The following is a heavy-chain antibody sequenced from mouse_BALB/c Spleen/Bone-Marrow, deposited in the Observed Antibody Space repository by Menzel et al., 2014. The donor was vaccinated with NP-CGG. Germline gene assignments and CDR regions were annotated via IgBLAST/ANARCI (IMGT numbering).Heavy chain of an antibody. CDR2: IWAGGST. Sequence: QVQLQQSGPGLVAPSQSLSITCTVSGFSLTSYGVHWVRQPPGKVLEWLGVIWAGGSTNYNSALMSRLSISKDNSKSQVFLKMNSLQTDDTAVXYCARGSYYGGAMDYWGQGTSVTVSS. J-gene: IGHJ4*01. D-gene: IGHD1-1*01. CDR1: GFSLTSYG. CDR3: ARGSYYGGAMDY. V-gene: IGHV2-9*02.